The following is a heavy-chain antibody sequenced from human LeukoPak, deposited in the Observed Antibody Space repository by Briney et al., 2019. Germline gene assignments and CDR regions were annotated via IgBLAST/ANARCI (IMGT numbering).Heavy chain of an antibody. J-gene: IGHJ4*02. V-gene: IGHV3-53*01. Sequence: GGSLRLSCAVSGFTVSSNHMSWVRQAPGKGLEWVSVIYSGGSTDYADSVKGRFTISRDNSKNTVYIQMNSLRAEDTAVYYCARDPSYGDYTRFDYWGQGNPGHRLL. CDR3: ARDPSYGDYTRFDY. CDR1: GFTVSSNH. D-gene: IGHD4-17*01. CDR2: IYSGGST.